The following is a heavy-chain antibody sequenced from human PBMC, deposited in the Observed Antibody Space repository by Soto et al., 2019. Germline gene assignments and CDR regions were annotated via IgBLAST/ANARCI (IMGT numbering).Heavy chain of an antibody. Sequence: PSETLSLTCTVSGGSISSGGYYWSWIRQHPGKGLEWIGYIYYSGSTYYNPSLKNRVTISLDTSKNQFSLKLNSVTAADTAVYYCASHSSSGWFYWFDPWGQGTLVPVSS. CDR2: IYYSGST. J-gene: IGHJ5*02. CDR1: GGSISSGGYY. CDR3: ASHSSSGWFYWFDP. V-gene: IGHV4-31*03. D-gene: IGHD6-19*01.